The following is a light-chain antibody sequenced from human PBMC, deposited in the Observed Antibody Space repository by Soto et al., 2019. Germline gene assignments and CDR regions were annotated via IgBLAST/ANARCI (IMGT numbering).Light chain of an antibody. CDR2: KPS. CDR3: QHYFSYPYA. CDR1: QSVLTW. Sequence: DIQMTQSPATLSASVGDTVSITCRASQSVLTWLAWYQQKPGKAPNLLIYKPSRLRDGVPSRFSGSGSGTDFTLTISSLRPDDFASYFCQHYFSYPYAFGQGTKLEI. J-gene: IGKJ2*01. V-gene: IGKV1-5*03.